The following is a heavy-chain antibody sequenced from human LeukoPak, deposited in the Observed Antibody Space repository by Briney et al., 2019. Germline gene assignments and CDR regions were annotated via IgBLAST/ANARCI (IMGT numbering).Heavy chain of an antibody. CDR1: GGSFSGYY. Sequence: SETLSLTCAVYGGSFSGYYWSWIRQPPGKGLEWIGEINHSGSTNYNPSLKSRVTISVDTSKNQFSLKLSSVTAADTAVYYCAIRTYYDYVWGSYRSPFDCWGQGTLVTASS. CDR3: AIRTYYDYVWGSYRSPFDC. J-gene: IGHJ4*02. CDR2: INHSGST. V-gene: IGHV4-34*01. D-gene: IGHD3-16*02.